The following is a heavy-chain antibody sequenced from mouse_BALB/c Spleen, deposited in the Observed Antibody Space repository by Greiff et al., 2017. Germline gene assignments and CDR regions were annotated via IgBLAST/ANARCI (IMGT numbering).Heavy chain of an antibody. D-gene: IGHD2-3*01. J-gene: IGHJ4*01. CDR2: INPSTGYT. V-gene: IGHV1-7*01. Sequence: QVQLKQSGAELAKPGASVKMSCKASGYTFTSYWMHWVKQRPGQGLEWIGYINPSTGYTEYNQKFKDKATLTADKSSSTAYMQLSSLTSEDSAVYYCARLDGYYPDYYAMDYWGQGTSVTVSS. CDR3: ARLDGYYPDYYAMDY. CDR1: GYTFTSYW.